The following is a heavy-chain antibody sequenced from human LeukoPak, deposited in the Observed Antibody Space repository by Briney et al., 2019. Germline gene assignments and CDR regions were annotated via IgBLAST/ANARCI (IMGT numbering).Heavy chain of an antibody. V-gene: IGHV3-11*06. J-gene: IGHJ3*02. CDR3: ARGQLLYYYDSSGQLPDAFDI. Sequence: GGSLRLSCAASGFTFSDYYMSWIRQAPGKGLEWVSYISSSSSYTNYADSVKGRFTISRDNAKNSLYLQMNSLRAEDTAVYYCARGQLLYYYDSSGQLPDAFDIWDQGTMVTVSS. CDR2: ISSSSSYT. D-gene: IGHD3-22*01. CDR1: GFTFSDYY.